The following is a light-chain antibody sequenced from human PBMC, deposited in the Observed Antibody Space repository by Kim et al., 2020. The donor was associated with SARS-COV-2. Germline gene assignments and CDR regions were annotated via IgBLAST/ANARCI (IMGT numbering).Light chain of an antibody. V-gene: IGKV3-15*01. CDR2: GAS. CDR3: QQYNNWPPYT. CDR1: QSVSSN. Sequence: VCPRERATLSWRARQSVSSNLAWYKQKPGQAPRLLIYGASTRATGIPARFSGSGSGTEFTLTISSLQSEDFAVYYCQQYNNWPPYTFGQGTKLEI. J-gene: IGKJ2*01.